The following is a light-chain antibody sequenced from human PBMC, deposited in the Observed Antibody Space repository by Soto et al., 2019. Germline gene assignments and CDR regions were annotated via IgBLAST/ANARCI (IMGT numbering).Light chain of an antibody. CDR1: SSDVGDYNY. J-gene: IGLJ2*01. CDR2: QVT. CDR3: LSYTSSGTVV. V-gene: IGLV2-14*01. Sequence: QSALTQPASVSGSPGQSLTISCTGTSSDVGDYNYVSWYQQHPGKPPKLVIYQVTNRPSGVSNRFSGSKSGSTASLTISGLQAEYEADYYCLSYTSSGTVVFGGGTKLTVL.